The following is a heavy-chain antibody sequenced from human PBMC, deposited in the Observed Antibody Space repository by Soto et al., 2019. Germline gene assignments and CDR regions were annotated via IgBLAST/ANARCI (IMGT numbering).Heavy chain of an antibody. Sequence: PSETLSLTCTVSGGSVSSGSYYWSWIRQPPGKGLEWIGYIYYSGSTNYNPSLKSRVTISVDTSKNQFSLKLSSVTAADTAVYYCARGPRDCSGGSCYRWFDPWGQGTLVTVSS. CDR1: GGSVSSGSYY. CDR2: IYYSGST. V-gene: IGHV4-61*01. D-gene: IGHD2-15*01. J-gene: IGHJ5*02. CDR3: ARGPRDCSGGSCYRWFDP.